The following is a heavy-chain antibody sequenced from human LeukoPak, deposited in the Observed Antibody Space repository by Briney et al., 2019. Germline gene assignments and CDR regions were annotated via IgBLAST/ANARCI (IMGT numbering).Heavy chain of an antibody. CDR1: GGSISSYY. D-gene: IGHD2-15*01. J-gene: IGHJ4*02. CDR2: IYYSGST. Sequence: PSETLSLTCTVSGGSISSYYWSWIRQPPGKGLEWIGYIYYSGSTNYNPSLKSRVTISVDTSKNQFPLKLSSVTAADTAVYYCASLPRYCSGGSCYSDFDYWGQGTLVTVSS. CDR3: ASLPRYCSGGSCYSDFDY. V-gene: IGHV4-59*01.